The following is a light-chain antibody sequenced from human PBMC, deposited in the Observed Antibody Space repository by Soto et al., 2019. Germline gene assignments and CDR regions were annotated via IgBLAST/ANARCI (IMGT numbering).Light chain of an antibody. J-gene: IGLJ1*01. CDR1: SSDIGGYNF. Sequence: QSALTQPASVSGSPGQSITISCTGTSSDIGGYNFVSWYQHHPGKAPKLLIHDVSNRPSGVSSRFSGSKSGNTASLTISGLQAEDEADYYCHSSRTVSTYVFGTGTKLTVL. CDR3: HSSRTVSTYV. V-gene: IGLV2-14*03. CDR2: DVS.